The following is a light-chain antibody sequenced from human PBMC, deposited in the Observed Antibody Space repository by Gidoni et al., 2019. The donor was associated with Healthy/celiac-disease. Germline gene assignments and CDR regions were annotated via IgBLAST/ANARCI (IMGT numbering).Light chain of an antibody. V-gene: IGKV3-11*01. CDR2: EAS. CDR1: QSVSSY. J-gene: IGKJ4*01. Sequence: EIVLTQSPATLSLSPGERATLSCRASQSVSSYLAWYQQKPGQAPRLLIYEASNRATGSPARFSGSGAGTDVTLTISSLEPEDFAVYYCQQRSNWPPVLTFXGXTKVEIK. CDR3: QQRSNWPPVLT.